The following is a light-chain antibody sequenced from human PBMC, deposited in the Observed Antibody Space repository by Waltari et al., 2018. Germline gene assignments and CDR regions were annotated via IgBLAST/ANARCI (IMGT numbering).Light chain of an antibody. CDR2: GSS. V-gene: IGKV3-20*01. CDR1: QSVSSNY. J-gene: IGKJ2*01. Sequence: EIVLTQSPGTLSLSPGERATLSCRARQSVSSNYLAWYQQRPGQAPRLLIHGSSSRATDIPDRFSGSGSGTDFTLTISRLEPEDFAVYYCQQYGRSWNTFGQGTKLEIK. CDR3: QQYGRSWNT.